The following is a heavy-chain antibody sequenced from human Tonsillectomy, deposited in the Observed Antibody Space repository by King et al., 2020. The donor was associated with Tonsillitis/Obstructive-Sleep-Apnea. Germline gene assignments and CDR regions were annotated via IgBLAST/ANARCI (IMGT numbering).Heavy chain of an antibody. V-gene: IGHV3-33*01. CDR3: ARALPDDYYYMDV. CDR2: IWYDGSNE. D-gene: IGHD2-15*01. Sequence: VQLVESGGGVVQPGRSLRLSCAASGFTFSNYGMHWVRQAPGKGLEWVAAIWYDGSNEYYAGSVKGRFTISRDNSKNTLYLQMNSLRAEDTAVYFCARALPDDYYYMDVWGKGTTVIVSS. J-gene: IGHJ6*03. CDR1: GFTFSNYG.